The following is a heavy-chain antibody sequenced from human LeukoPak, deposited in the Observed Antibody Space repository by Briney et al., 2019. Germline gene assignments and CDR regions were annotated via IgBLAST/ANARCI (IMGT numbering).Heavy chain of an antibody. CDR2: IYASGNT. D-gene: IGHD6-13*01. V-gene: IGHV4-4*07. CDR3: ARGRGSSWYYFDS. Sequence: SETLSLTCTVSGGSISSYYWSWIRQPAGKGLEWIGRIYASGNTNYNPSLKGRVTMTVDTSENQFSLNLSSVTAADTAVYYCARGRGSSWYYFDSWGQGTLVTVSS. J-gene: IGHJ4*02. CDR1: GGSISSYY.